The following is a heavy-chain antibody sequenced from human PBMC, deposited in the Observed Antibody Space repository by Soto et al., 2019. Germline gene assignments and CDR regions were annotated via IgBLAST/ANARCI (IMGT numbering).Heavy chain of an antibody. Sequence: GESLKISCKGSGYTVTNYWVAWVRQMPGKGLEWMGIIYPDDSDTRYSPSFQGQVTISADKSISTAYLQWSSLKASDTAMYYCARTHSNYIDWFDPWGQGTLVTVSS. D-gene: IGHD4-4*01. J-gene: IGHJ5*02. V-gene: IGHV5-51*01. CDR1: GYTVTNYW. CDR2: IYPDDSDT. CDR3: ARTHSNYIDWFDP.